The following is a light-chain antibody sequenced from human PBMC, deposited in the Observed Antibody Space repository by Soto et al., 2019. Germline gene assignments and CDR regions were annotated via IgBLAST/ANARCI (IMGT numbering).Light chain of an antibody. CDR2: GAS. CDR3: QQYENSPIT. V-gene: IGKV3-20*01. CDR1: QSITSRF. Sequence: EIVLTQSPGILSLSPGERASLSCGTSQSITSRFLAWYKQKPGQAPRLVIYGASSRATGIPDRFSGTGSETEFTLTINRLEPEDFEVYYCQQYENSPITFGQGTRLEIK. J-gene: IGKJ5*01.